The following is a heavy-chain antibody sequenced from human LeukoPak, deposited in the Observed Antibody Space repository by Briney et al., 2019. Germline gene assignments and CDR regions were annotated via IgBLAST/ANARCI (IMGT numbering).Heavy chain of an antibody. J-gene: IGHJ3*02. CDR1: GFTFSSYS. D-gene: IGHD3-16*02. CDR2: ISSSSSYI. V-gene: IGHV3-21*05. Sequence: GGSLRLSCAASGFTFSSYSMNWVRQAPGKGLEWVSYISSSSSYIYYADSVKGRFTISRDNAKNSLYLQMNSLRAEDTAVYYCARGRGDYVWGSYRLGRAFDIWGQGTMVTVSS. CDR3: ARGRGDYVWGSYRLGRAFDI.